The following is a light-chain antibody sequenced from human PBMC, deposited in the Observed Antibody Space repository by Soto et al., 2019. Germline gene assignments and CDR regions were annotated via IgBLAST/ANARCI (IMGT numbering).Light chain of an antibody. CDR1: QDITTW. CDR3: QQVKGFPLT. CDR2: AAS. V-gene: IGKV1-12*01. Sequence: DIQMAQSPSSVSAFVGDRVAVTCRASQDITTWLAWYQKKPGEAPRLLIYAASSLYSGVPTRFSGSGTGTESTLTISNLQPEDSAIYYCQQVKGFPLTFGGGTKVDIK. J-gene: IGKJ4*01.